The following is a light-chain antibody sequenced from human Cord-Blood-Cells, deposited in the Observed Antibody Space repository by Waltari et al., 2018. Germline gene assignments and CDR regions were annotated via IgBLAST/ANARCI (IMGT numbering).Light chain of an antibody. CDR3: QRYNNWPPPMT. Sequence: EIVMTQSPATLSVSPGERATLSCSASQSVSSNLAWYKQKPGQAPRLLIYGAAASTTGIPARISGSGSGTEFTLTISSLQSEDVAVYYCQRYNNWPPPMTFGQGTKLEIK. CDR1: QSVSSN. CDR2: GAA. V-gene: IGKV3-15*01. J-gene: IGKJ2*01.